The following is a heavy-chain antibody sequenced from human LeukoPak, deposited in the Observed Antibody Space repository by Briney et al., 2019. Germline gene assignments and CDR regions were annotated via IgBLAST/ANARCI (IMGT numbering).Heavy chain of an antibody. D-gene: IGHD6-19*01. Sequence: AGGSLRLSCAASGFTFTTYAMSWVRQAPGRGLEWVSAISASGGTTFYADSVKGRFTISRDNSRNTLYLQVNSLRAEDTAVYYCAKDRLGTVADYFDYWGQGTLVTVSS. CDR2: ISASGGTT. J-gene: IGHJ4*02. V-gene: IGHV3-23*01. CDR3: AKDRLGTVADYFDY. CDR1: GFTFTTYA.